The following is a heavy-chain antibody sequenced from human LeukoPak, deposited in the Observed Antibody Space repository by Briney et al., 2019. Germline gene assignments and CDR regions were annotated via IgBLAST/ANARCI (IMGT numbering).Heavy chain of an antibody. D-gene: IGHD2-8*02. CDR3: AREQYWPAAAPLDAFDI. CDR1: GGSISSGTYY. V-gene: IGHV4-61*02. J-gene: IGHJ3*02. Sequence: SETLSLTCTVSGGSISSGTYYWSWIRQPAGKGLEWIGRIYTSGSTSYNPSLKSRVTISVDTSKNQFFLKLSSVTAADTAVYYCAREQYWPAAAPLDAFDIWGRGTMVTVSS. CDR2: IYTSGST.